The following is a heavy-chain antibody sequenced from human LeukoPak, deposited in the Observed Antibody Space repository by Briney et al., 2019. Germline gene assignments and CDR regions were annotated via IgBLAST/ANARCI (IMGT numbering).Heavy chain of an antibody. D-gene: IGHD5-18*01. V-gene: IGHV3-48*04. CDR3: ARLSDTAMDTDAFDI. Sequence: GGSLRLSCAASGFTFSSYGMHWVRQAPGKGLEWVSYISSSGSTIYYADSVKGRFTISRDNAKNSLYLQMNSLRAEDTAVYYCARLSDTAMDTDAFDIWGQGTMVTVSS. CDR1: GFTFSSYG. J-gene: IGHJ3*02. CDR2: ISSSGSTI.